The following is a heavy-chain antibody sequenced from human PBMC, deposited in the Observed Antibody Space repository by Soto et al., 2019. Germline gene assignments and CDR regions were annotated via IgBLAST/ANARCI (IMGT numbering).Heavy chain of an antibody. CDR1: GFTFSNYW. D-gene: IGHD3-10*01. J-gene: IGHJ4*02. CDR3: ASGLISVDRGVSDY. V-gene: IGHV3-7*01. Sequence: GGSLRLSCEASGFTFSNYWMTWVRQAPGKGLEWVANIKQDGSDKYYGGSVKGRFTISRDNAKSVLYLQMNSLRAEDTAVYYCASGLISVDRGVSDYWGQGTLVTVSS. CDR2: IKQDGSDK.